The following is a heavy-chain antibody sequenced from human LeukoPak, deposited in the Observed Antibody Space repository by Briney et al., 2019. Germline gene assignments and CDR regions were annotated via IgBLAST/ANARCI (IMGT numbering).Heavy chain of an antibody. CDR2: IYSGAST. CDR3: ARGGHYDSSGYSYYFDY. CDR1: GFTFSSYA. V-gene: IGHV3-66*01. J-gene: IGHJ4*02. Sequence: AGGSLRLSCAASGFTFSSYAMGWVRQAPGKGLEWVSVIYSGASTYYADSVKGRFTISRDNSKNTLYLQMNSLRAEDTAVYFCARGGHYDSSGYSYYFDYWGQGTLVTVSS. D-gene: IGHD3-22*01.